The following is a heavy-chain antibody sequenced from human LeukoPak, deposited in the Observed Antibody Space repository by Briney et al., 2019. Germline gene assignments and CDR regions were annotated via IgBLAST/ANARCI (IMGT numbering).Heavy chain of an antibody. CDR2: IDEYGTTI. V-gene: IGHV3-74*01. Sequence: GESLRLSCAASGYTLTRYWMHWIRQAPGEGLVWVARIDEYGTTIDYADSVRDRFTISRDNARNTLYLHMNSLKAEDTAMYYCARDVGGAGSHWGQGSLVTVSS. CDR3: ARDVGGAGSH. J-gene: IGHJ4*02. CDR1: GYTLTRYW. D-gene: IGHD3-10*01.